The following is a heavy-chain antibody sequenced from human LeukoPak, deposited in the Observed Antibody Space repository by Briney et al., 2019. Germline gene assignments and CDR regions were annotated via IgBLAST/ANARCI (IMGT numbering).Heavy chain of an antibody. D-gene: IGHD3-3*01. CDR1: GFAFSTYW. J-gene: IGHJ3*02. CDR3: AKPITISGATDGFDI. Sequence: GGSLRLSCAASGFAFSTYWMNWIRQAPGKGLEWVANIKQDGRERYYLDSVKGRFTISRDNAKNSLYLQMSSLRAEDTAVYYCAKPITISGATDGFDIWGQGAKVTVSS. V-gene: IGHV3-7*01. CDR2: IKQDGRER.